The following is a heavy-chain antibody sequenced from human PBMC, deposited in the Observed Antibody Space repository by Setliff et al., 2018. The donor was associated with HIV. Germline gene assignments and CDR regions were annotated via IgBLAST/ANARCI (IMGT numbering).Heavy chain of an antibody. V-gene: IGHV4-34*01. J-gene: IGHJ4*01. CDR3: ARGRDYTGSWFRPFYLDF. CDR1: GGSFSAYH. Sequence: LSLTCAVHGGSFSAYHWSWIRQTPGKGLEWLGEINHSGSTAYNLALESRVSMSIDTSKNQFSLKLTSVTAADTAIYYCARGRDYTGSWFRPFYLDFWGHGNLVTVS. D-gene: IGHD3-3*01. CDR2: INHSGST.